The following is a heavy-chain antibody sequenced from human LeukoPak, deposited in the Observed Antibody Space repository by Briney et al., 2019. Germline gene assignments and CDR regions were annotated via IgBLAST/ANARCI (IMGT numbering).Heavy chain of an antibody. J-gene: IGHJ5*02. CDR3: ARAAVRGVIIPPGFGP. Sequence: PSQTLSLTCAVSGGSISSGGYSWSWIRQPPGKGLEWIGYIYHSGSTYYNPSLKSRVTISVDRSKNQFSLKLSSVTAADTAVYFCARAAVRGVIIPPGFGPWGPGTLVTVSS. V-gene: IGHV4-30-2*01. CDR1: GGSISSGGYS. D-gene: IGHD3-10*01. CDR2: IYHSGST.